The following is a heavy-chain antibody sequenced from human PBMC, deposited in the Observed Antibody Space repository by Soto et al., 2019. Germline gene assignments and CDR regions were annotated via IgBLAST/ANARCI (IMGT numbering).Heavy chain of an antibody. D-gene: IGHD2-2*01. CDR2: IIPISGTA. V-gene: IGHV1-69*01. CDR3: ARSQGSSTSLEIYYYYYYGMDV. CDR1: GGTFSSYA. J-gene: IGHJ6*02. Sequence: QVQLVQSGAEVKKPGSSVKVSCKASGGTFSSYAISWVRQAPGQGLEWMGGIIPISGTANYAQKFQGRVTITADESTRTAYMEVSSLRSEDTAVYYCARSQGSSTSLEIYYYYYYGMDVGGQGTTVTVSS.